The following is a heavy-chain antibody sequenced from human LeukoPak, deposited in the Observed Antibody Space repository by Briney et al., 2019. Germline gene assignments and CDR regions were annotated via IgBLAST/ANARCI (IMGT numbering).Heavy chain of an antibody. V-gene: IGHV3-74*01. D-gene: IGHD3-10*01. CDR3: AGGSTLDRGLVYY. CDR1: GFTFSSYW. CDR2: ISGDESST. J-gene: IGHJ4*02. Sequence: GGSLRLSCAVSGFTFSSYWMHWVRHAPGKGLVWLSRISGDESSTSYADSVKGRFTISRDNAKNTLFLQMNSLRAEDTAVYYCAGGSTLDRGLVYYWGQGALVTVSS.